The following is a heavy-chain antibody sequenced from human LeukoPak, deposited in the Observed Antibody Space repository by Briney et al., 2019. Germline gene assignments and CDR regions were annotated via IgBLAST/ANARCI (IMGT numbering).Heavy chain of an antibody. Sequence: PGGSLRLSCAASGFAFSDYWMHWVRQVPGKGLVWVSLINGDGRSTEYADSVRGRFTISRDNGKDSLYLQMNSLRAEDTAVYYCVRDDALGYCSSTNCYTENWFDPWGQGTLVTVSS. CDR2: INGDGRST. D-gene: IGHD2-2*02. CDR3: VRDDALGYCSSTNCYTENWFDP. V-gene: IGHV3-74*03. CDR1: GFAFSDYW. J-gene: IGHJ5*02.